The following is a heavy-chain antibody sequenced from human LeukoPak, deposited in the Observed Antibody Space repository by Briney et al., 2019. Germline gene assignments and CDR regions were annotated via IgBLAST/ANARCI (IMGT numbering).Heavy chain of an antibody. Sequence: SGTLSLTCTVSGASISNYYWSWIRQPPGKGLEWIGHIYHSGTSNYNPSLKSRVTMSLDTSKNQFSLKLTSVTAADTAVYYCARADQRLYTSGWTYHFDYWGQGTLVTVSS. V-gene: IGHV4-59*01. CDR1: GASISNYY. CDR2: IYHSGTS. CDR3: ARADQRLYTSGWTYHFDY. J-gene: IGHJ4*02. D-gene: IGHD6-19*01.